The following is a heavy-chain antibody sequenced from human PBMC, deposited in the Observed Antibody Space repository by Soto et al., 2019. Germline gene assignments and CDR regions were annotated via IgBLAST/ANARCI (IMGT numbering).Heavy chain of an antibody. J-gene: IGHJ4*01. Sequence: SETLSLTCAVSGGSISSDNWWSWVRQPPGKGLEWIGEMYHSGNTNYNPSLKSRVTISVDKSRNSLFLQMSSLRAEDTAVYYCARDPNLYCSGTDCYVYWGHGTLVTVSS. V-gene: IGHV4-4*02. CDR2: MYHSGNT. CDR1: GGSISSDNW. CDR3: ARDPNLYCSGTDCYVY. D-gene: IGHD2-2*01.